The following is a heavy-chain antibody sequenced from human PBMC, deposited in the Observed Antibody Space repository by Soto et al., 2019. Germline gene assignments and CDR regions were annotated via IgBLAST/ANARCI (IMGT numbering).Heavy chain of an antibody. CDR3: ERGSQQLGRYGIDV. V-gene: IGHV3-64*02. D-gene: IGHD1-1*01. Sequence: GGSLRLSCAASGFTFSIYAMYWVRQAPGKGLEFVSVISSNGVTTYYADSVKGRLNISRENSKKTLYLQMGSLRIGDMAVYYCERGSQQLGRYGIDVWGQGTTVTVSS. CDR1: GFTFSIYA. J-gene: IGHJ6*02. CDR2: ISSNGVTT.